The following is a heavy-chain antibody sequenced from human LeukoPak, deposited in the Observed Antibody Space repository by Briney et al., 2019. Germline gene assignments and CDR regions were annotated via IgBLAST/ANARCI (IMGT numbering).Heavy chain of an antibody. Sequence: GGSLRLSCAASGFTFSSYAMSWVRQAPGKGLEWVSAISGSGGSTYYADSVKGRFTISRDNSKNTLYLQMNSLRAEDTAVYYCAKAGYDILTGYYIPPAFDYWGQGTLVTVSS. CDR1: GFTFSSYA. D-gene: IGHD3-9*01. CDR3: AKAGYDILTGYYIPPAFDY. V-gene: IGHV3-23*01. J-gene: IGHJ4*02. CDR2: ISGSGGST.